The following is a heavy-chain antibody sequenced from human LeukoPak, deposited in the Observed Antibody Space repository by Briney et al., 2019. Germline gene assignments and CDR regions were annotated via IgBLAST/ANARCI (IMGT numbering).Heavy chain of an antibody. CDR1: GFTFSDHY. D-gene: IGHD4-11*01. V-gene: IGHV3-72*01. J-gene: IGHJ4*02. CDR3: ASTADYSNYALFDY. Sequence: GGSLRLSCAASGFTFSDHYMDWVRQAPGKGLEWVGRTRNKANSYTTEYAASEKGRFTISRDDSKNSLYLQMNSLRTEDTAVYYCASTADYSNYALFDYWGQGTLVTVSS. CDR2: TRNKANSYTT.